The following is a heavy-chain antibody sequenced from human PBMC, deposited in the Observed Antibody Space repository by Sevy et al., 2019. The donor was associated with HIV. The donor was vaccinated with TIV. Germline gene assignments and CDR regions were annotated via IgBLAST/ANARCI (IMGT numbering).Heavy chain of an antibody. CDR2: IKRDGSEK. Sequence: GGSLRLSCAASGFSFSNYWMSWVRQAPGKGLEWVANIKRDGSEKYDVASVKGRFTISRDKAKTSLFLQMNSLRGEDTAVYYCARDCSSASCLWGMDVWGQGTTVTVSS. CDR1: GFSFSNYW. D-gene: IGHD2-2*01. J-gene: IGHJ6*02. V-gene: IGHV3-7*03. CDR3: ARDCSSASCLWGMDV.